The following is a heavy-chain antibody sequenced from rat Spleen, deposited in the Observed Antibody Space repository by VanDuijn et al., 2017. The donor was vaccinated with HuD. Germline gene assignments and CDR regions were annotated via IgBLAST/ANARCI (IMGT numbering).Heavy chain of an antibody. CDR2: ISYDGSSS. J-gene: IGHJ2*01. D-gene: IGHD1-2*01. Sequence: EVQLVETGGGLVQPGRSLKLSCVASGFTFSDYAMAWVRQAPTKGLEWVATISYDGSSSYYRDSVKGRYTISRDNAEKTQYLQMDSLKSEDTATYYCVRQGYYYSTYIFYFDYWGQGVMVTVSS. CDR3: VRQGYYYSTYIFYFDY. V-gene: IGHV5-29*01. CDR1: GFTFSDYA.